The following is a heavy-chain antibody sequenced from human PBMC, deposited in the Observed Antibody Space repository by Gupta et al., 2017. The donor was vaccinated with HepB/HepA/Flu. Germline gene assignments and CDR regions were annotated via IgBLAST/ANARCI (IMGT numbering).Heavy chain of an antibody. D-gene: IGHD3-10*01. Sequence: EVQLLESGGGLVQPGGSLRLSCAASGFTFSNYAISWVRQAPGKGLEWVSSISGSGGDTYYADSVKGRFTISRDNSKNTLNLQMNSLRAEDTAVYYCAKSYYGSGSYYGTSNDYWGQGTLVTVSS. CDR3: AKSYYGSGSYYGTSNDY. CDR2: ISGSGGDT. J-gene: IGHJ4*02. V-gene: IGHV3-23*01. CDR1: GFTFSNYA.